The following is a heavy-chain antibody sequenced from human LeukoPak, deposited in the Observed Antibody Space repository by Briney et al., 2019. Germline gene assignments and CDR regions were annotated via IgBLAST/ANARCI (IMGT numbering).Heavy chain of an antibody. CDR1: GFTVSTNY. D-gene: IGHD6-13*01. CDR3: ARYPGRAAAVPRFDY. CDR2: IYAGGNT. V-gene: IGHV3-66*01. J-gene: IGHJ4*02. Sequence: GGSLRLSCAASGFTVSTNYMSWVRQAPGKGLEGVGIIYAGGNTYYADSVQGRFSISRDSYNNTVYLQMNSLRPEDTAVYYCARYPGRAAAVPRFDYWGQGTLVTVSS.